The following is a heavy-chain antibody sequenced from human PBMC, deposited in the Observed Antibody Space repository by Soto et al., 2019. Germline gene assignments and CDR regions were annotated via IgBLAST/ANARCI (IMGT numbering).Heavy chain of an antibody. D-gene: IGHD1-7*01. Sequence: GASVMVSCKASGYTFTDYYMYWVRQAPGQGLEWMGWINPNSGGTNYAQKFQGRVTMTRDTSISTAYMELSRLRSDDTAVYYCARKLELRGSYYYYYDMDVWGQGTTVTVSS. CDR3: ARKLELRGSYYYYYDMDV. J-gene: IGHJ6*02. CDR1: GYTFTDYY. CDR2: INPNSGGT. V-gene: IGHV1-2*02.